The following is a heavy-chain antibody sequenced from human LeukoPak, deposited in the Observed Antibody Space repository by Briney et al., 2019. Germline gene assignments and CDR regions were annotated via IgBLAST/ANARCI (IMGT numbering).Heavy chain of an antibody. V-gene: IGHV3-43*01. CDR1: GFTFDDYT. D-gene: IGHD3-22*01. J-gene: IGHJ4*02. CDR2: ISWDGGST. CDR3: AKDSPDRNYYDSSGSYFDY. Sequence: GGSLRLSCAASGFTFDDYTMHWVRQAPGKGLEWVSLISWDGGSTYYADSVKGRFTISRDNSKNSLYLQMNSLRTEDTALYYCAKDSPDRNYYDSSGSYFDYWGQGTLVTVSS.